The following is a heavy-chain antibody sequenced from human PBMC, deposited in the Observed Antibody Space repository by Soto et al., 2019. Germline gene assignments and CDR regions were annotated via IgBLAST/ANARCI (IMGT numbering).Heavy chain of an antibody. CDR2: IIPIFGTA. V-gene: IGHV1-69*13. CDR3: ARGITMVRGVKNWFDP. J-gene: IGHJ5*02. D-gene: IGHD3-10*01. Sequence: ASVKVSCKASGYTFSSYYMNWVRQAPGQGLERLGGIIPIFGTANYAQKFQGRVTITADESTSTAYMELSSLRSEDTAVYYCARGITMVRGVKNWFDPWGQGTLVTVSS. CDR1: GYTFSSYY.